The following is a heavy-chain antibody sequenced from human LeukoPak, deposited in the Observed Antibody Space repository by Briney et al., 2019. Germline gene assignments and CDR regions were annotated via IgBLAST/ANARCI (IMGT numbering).Heavy chain of an antibody. CDR2: ISSSSSYI. Sequence: GGSLRLSCAASGFTFSSYSMNWVRQAPGKGLEWVSSISSSSSYIYYADSVKGRFTISRDNAKNSLYLQMNSLRAEDTAVYYCARVAYYYDSSGYFDYWGQGTLVTVSS. V-gene: IGHV3-21*01. J-gene: IGHJ4*02. CDR1: GFTFSSYS. CDR3: ARVAYYYDSSGYFDY. D-gene: IGHD3-22*01.